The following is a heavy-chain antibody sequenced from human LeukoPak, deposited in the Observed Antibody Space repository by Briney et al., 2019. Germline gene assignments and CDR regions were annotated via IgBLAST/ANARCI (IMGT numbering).Heavy chain of an antibody. V-gene: IGHV4-61*05. J-gene: IGHJ4*02. CDR1: GFSLSTSGVG. CDR3: ARYDFWGKKFDY. Sequence: SGPTLVNPTQTLTLTCTFSGFSLSTSGVGVGWIRQPPGKGLEWIGYIYYSGSTNYNPSLKSRVTISVDTSKNQFSLKLSSVTAVDTAVYYCARYDFWGKKFDYWGQGTLVTVSS. CDR2: IYYSGST. D-gene: IGHD3-3*01.